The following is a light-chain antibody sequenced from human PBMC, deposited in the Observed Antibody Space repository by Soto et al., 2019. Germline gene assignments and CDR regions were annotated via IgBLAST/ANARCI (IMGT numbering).Light chain of an antibody. CDR1: QSVSRGH. CDR2: DAS. CDR3: QQYGVSSPGT. Sequence: EIVLSQSPGTLSLPPGEGATVSCRASQSVSRGHLAWYQQKPGQAPRLLIYDASSRASGVPDGFSGSGSGTDFTLTISRLEPEDSAVYFCQQYGVSSPGTFGQGTKVDIK. J-gene: IGKJ1*01. V-gene: IGKV3-20*01.